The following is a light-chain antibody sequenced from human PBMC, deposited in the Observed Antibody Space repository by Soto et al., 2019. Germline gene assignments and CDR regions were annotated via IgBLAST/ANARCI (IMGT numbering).Light chain of an antibody. CDR3: QPYDSSRSCYV. Sequence: QAVLTQQPSVAGAPGQRVTISCTGSSSNIGAGYEVHWYQQAPGTAPKLLIYGHNNRPPAGVPDRFSASKSATSATLAITGLQAEAGADDDCQPYDSSRSCYVFGHRTKVTV. V-gene: IGLV1-40*01. CDR2: GHN. J-gene: IGLJ1*01. CDR1: SSNIGAGYE.